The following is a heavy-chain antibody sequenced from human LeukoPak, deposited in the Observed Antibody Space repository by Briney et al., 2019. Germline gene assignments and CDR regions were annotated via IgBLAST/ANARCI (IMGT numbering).Heavy chain of an antibody. CDR3: ARGGGWDDAFDI. J-gene: IGHJ3*02. CDR1: GGTFSSYA. V-gene: IGHV1-69*04. CDR2: IIPILGIA. Sequence: SVKVSCKASGGTFSSYAISWVRQAPGQGLEWMGRIIPILGIANYAQKFQGRVTITRNTSISTAYMELSSLRSEDTAVYYCARGGGWDDAFDIWGQGTMVTVSS. D-gene: IGHD6-19*01.